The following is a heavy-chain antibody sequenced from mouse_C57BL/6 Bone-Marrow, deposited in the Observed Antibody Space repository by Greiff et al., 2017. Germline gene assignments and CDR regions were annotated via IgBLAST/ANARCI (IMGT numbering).Heavy chain of an antibody. V-gene: IGHV7-3*01. J-gene: IGHJ4*01. CDR1: GFTFTDYY. CDR2: LRNKANGYTT. Sequence: EVMLVESGGGLVQPGGSLSLSCAASGFTFTDYYMSLVRQPPGTALEWLGFLRNKANGYTTESSASVKGRFTISRDNSQSILYLQMNALRAEDSATYYGARYPPWSYYAMDYWGQGTSVTVSS. CDR3: ARYPPWSYYAMDY.